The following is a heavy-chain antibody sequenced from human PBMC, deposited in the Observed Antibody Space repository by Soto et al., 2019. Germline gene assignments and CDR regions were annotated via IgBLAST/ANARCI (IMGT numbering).Heavy chain of an antibody. J-gene: IGHJ5*02. CDR1: GYSFTSYW. V-gene: IGHV5-51*01. D-gene: IGHD6-13*01. CDR2: IYPGDSDT. Sequence: PGESLKISCKGSGYSFTSYWIGWVRQMPGKGLEWMGIIYPGDSDTRYSPSFQGQVTISADKSISTAYLQWSSLKASDTAMYYCARLLYRYRSSGLHWFDPWGQGTLVTVS. CDR3: ARLLYRYRSSGLHWFDP.